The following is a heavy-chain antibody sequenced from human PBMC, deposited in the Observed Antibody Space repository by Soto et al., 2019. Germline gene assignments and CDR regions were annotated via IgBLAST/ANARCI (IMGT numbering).Heavy chain of an antibody. CDR3: GRHLFSDV. D-gene: IGHD2-21*01. J-gene: IGHJ6*02. CDR2: FSNSGTT. Sequence: QVRLQESGPGLVKPSETLSLTCTVSGDSISNYYWNWIRQPPGKGLEWIGYFSNSGTTNYNPSLKSRVTISADTSKNQFFLKLTSVTAADTAVYYCGRHLFSDVWGQGTRVTVSS. CDR1: GDSISNYY. V-gene: IGHV4-59*08.